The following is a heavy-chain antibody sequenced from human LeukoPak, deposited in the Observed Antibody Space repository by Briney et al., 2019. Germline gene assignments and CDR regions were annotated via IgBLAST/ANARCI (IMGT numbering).Heavy chain of an antibody. CDR1: GYTFTGYY. CDR2: ISAYNGNT. J-gene: IGHJ3*02. D-gene: IGHD3-22*01. V-gene: IGHV1-18*04. Sequence: ASVKVSCKASGYTFTGYYMHWVRQAPGQGLEWMGWISAYNGNTNYAQKLQGRVTMTTDTSTSTAYMELRSLRSDDTAVYYCARRTSDSTGLDAFDIWGKGTMVTVSS. CDR3: ARRTSDSTGLDAFDI.